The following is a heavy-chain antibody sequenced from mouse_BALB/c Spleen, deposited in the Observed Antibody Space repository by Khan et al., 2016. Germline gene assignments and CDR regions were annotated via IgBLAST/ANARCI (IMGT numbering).Heavy chain of an antibody. D-gene: IGHD1-2*01. Sequence: EVQLQESGPGLVKPSQSLSLTCTVTGYSITSDYAWNWIRQFPGNKLEWMGYISYSGSTSYNPSLKSRISITRDTSKNQFFLQLNSVTTEDTATYYCARMDYGYYFDYWGQGTTLTVSS. CDR1: GYSITSDYA. CDR3: ARMDYGYYFDY. CDR2: ISYSGST. J-gene: IGHJ2*01. V-gene: IGHV3-2*02.